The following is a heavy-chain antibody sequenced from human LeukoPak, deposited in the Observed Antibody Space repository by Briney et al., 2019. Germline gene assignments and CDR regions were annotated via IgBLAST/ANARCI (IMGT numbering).Heavy chain of an antibody. V-gene: IGHV3-23*01. Sequence: GGSLRLSCAVSGFTFSSYAMSWVRQAPGKGLDWVSDICSGGGSTYYSDSVKGRFTISRDNSKNTLFLQMNSLRAEDSAVYYCAKARGPTVTTSFVYWGLGTLVTV. CDR3: AKARGPTVTTSFVY. CDR2: ICSGGGST. J-gene: IGHJ4*02. D-gene: IGHD4-17*01. CDR1: GFTFSSYA.